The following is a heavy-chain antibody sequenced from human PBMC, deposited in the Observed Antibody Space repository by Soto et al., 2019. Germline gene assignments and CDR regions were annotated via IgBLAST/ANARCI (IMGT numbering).Heavy chain of an antibody. CDR2: TSYTGNT. CDR3: AREFDGVAYYDSKDYYYYYGMDV. J-gene: IGHJ6*02. Sequence: SETLSLTCIVSGGSITSYHWSWIRQFPGKGLEWIAYTSYTGNTNYNPSLKSRFTMSVDTSKNQFSLKLRSVTAADTAVYYCAREFDGVAYYDSKDYYYYYGMDVWGQGITVTVSS. V-gene: IGHV4-59*01. D-gene: IGHD3-22*01. CDR1: GGSITSYH.